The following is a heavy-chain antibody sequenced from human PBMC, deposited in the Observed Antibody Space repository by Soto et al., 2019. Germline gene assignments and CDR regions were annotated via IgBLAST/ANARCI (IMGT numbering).Heavy chain of an antibody. CDR1: GGTFSSYA. V-gene: IGHV1-69*13. Sequence: SVKVSCKASGGTFSSYAISWVRQAPGQGLEWMGGITPIFGTANYAQKFQGRVTITADESTSTAYMELSSLRSEDTAVYYCARTSSGGAAASSAFDYWGQGTLVTVSS. CDR2: ITPIFGTA. D-gene: IGHD6-13*01. J-gene: IGHJ4*02. CDR3: ARTSSGGAAASSAFDY.